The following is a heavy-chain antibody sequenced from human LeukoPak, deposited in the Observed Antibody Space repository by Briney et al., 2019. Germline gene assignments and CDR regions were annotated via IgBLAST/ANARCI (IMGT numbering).Heavy chain of an antibody. V-gene: IGHV4-38-2*02. CDR3: ARDTLSYNYYDSSGYSGVFDY. Sequence: SETLSLTCTVSGYSITSGYYWGWFRQPPGKGLEWIASISHTGTTYYNPSLKSRVTISVDTSKNHFSLKLSSVTAADTAVYYCARDTLSYNYYDSSGYSGVFDYWGQGTLVTVSS. CDR1: GYSITSGYY. CDR2: ISHTGTT. D-gene: IGHD3-22*01. J-gene: IGHJ4*02.